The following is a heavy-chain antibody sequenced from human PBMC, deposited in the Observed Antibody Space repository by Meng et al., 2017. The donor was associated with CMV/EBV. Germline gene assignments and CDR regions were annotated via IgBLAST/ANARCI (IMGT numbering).Heavy chain of an antibody. Sequence: SVKVSCKASGGTFSSYTISWVRQAPGQGLEWMGRIIPILGIANYAQKFQGRVTITADKSTSTAYMELSSLRSEDTAIYYCARNLGARTPRDAMDVWGQGTTVTVSS. D-gene: IGHD6-6*01. CDR3: ARNLGARTPRDAMDV. V-gene: IGHV1-69*02. CDR1: GGTFSSYT. CDR2: IIPILGIA. J-gene: IGHJ6*02.